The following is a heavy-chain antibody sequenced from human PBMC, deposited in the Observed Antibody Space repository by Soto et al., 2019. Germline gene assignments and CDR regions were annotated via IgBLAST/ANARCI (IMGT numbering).Heavy chain of an antibody. CDR1: GFTFSSYG. D-gene: IGHD1-26*01. V-gene: IGHV3-33*01. CDR3: ARIVGAPWRLDY. Sequence: GGSLRLSCAASGFTFSSYGMHWVRQAPGKGLEWVAVIWYDGSNKYYADSVKGRFTISRDNSKNTLYLQMNSLRAEDTAVYYCARIVGAPWRLDYWGQGTLVTVYS. CDR2: IWYDGSNK. J-gene: IGHJ4*02.